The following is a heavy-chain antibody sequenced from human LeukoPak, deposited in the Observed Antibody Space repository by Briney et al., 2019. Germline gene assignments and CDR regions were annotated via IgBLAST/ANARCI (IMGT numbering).Heavy chain of an antibody. CDR2: VCYNGTT. CDR3: ATSGGFNSPRHY. D-gene: IGHD3-16*01. J-gene: IGHJ4*02. V-gene: IGHV4-59*01. Sequence: SETLSLTCSVSGDSISSYFWAWIRQPPGKGLEWIGYVCYNGTTNYNPSLRSRVAISIDTSKNQFPLKLNSATAADTAVYYCATSGGFNSPRHYWGQGTLVTVSS. CDR1: GDSISSYF.